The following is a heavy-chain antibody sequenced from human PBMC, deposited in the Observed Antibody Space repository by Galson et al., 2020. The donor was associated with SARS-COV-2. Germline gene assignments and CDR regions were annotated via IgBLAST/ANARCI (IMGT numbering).Heavy chain of an antibody. D-gene: IGHD3-10*01. CDR2: ISGRGGIT. V-gene: IGHV3-23*01. CDR1: RFTFSTYA. J-gene: IGHJ3*02. Sequence: GGSLRLSCAASRFTFSTYAMSWVRQAPGRGLEWVSAISGRGGITDYADSVKGRFTIPSDNSKYTLFLQMNSLRAEDTAVYYCAKVYGSGSYHAFDIWGQGTMVTVSS. CDR3: AKVYGSGSYHAFDI.